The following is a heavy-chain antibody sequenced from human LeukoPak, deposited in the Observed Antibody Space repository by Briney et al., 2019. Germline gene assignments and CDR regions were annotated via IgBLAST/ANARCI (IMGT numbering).Heavy chain of an antibody. V-gene: IGHV3-23*01. J-gene: IGHJ4*01. CDR2: ISGNGGRT. Sequence: PGGSLRLSCAVSGFTFSSYAMSWVRQAPGKGLEWVSGISGNGGRTYYADSVKGRFTISRDNSKNTLYLQMNSLRAEDTAVYYCARDGPAAGLYFDLWGQGTPVTASS. D-gene: IGHD6-13*01. CDR3: ARDGPAAGLYFDL. CDR1: GFTFSSYA.